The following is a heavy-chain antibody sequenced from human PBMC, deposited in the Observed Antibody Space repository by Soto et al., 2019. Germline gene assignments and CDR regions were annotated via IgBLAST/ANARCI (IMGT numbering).Heavy chain of an antibody. CDR1: GYSFTTYD. V-gene: IGHV1-18*04. D-gene: IGHD5-18*01. J-gene: IGHJ5*02. CDR2: ISGYNGNT. CDR3: ARDSTARLACFDP. Sequence: ASVKVSCKASGYSFTTYDITWVRQAPGQGLEWMGWISGYNGNTKYAPRLQGRVTLTTETSTSTAYMELRSLTSDDTAVNYCARDSTARLACFDPWGQGTLVTVSS.